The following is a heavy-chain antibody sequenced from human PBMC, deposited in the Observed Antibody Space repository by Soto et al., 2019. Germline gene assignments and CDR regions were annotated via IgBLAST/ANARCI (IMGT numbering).Heavy chain of an antibody. CDR2: MNPNSGNT. CDR3: ARGWVWDIVVVASADTVGTDAFDI. Sequence: QVQLVQSGAEVKKPGASVKVSCKASGYTFTSYDINWVRQATGQGLEWMGWMNPNSGNTGYAQKLQGRVSMTRNASISTVYMERSSLRSEATAVHSCARGWVWDIVVVASADTVGTDAFDIWGQGRMVTVSS. V-gene: IGHV1-8*01. D-gene: IGHD2-2*01. J-gene: IGHJ3*02. CDR1: GYTFTSYD.